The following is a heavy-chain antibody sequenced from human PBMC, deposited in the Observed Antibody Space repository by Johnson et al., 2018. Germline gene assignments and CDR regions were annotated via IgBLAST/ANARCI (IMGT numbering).Heavy chain of an antibody. CDR3: ARANYRDVGGYWYYYYYMDV. D-gene: IGHD2-15*01. V-gene: IGHV1-8*01. CDR1: GYTFTSYD. J-gene: IGHJ6*03. CDR2: MNPNRGNT. Sequence: QVQLVESGAEVKKPGASVKVSCKASGYTFTSYDINWVRQATGQGLEWMGWMNPNRGNTGYAQKFQGRVTMNRNTSISTAYMELSSRGSEDTAVYYCARANYRDVGGYWYYYYYMDVWGKGTTVTVSS.